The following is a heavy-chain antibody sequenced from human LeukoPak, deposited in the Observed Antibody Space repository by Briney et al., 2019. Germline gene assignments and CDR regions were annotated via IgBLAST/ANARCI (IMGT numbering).Heavy chain of an antibody. CDR2: IKQDGSEK. CDR3: ARDSYDSSGYYSGLGF. D-gene: IGHD3-22*01. Sequence: GGSLRLSCAASGFTFSSYWMSWVRQAPGKGLEWVANIKQDGSEKYYVDSVKGRFTISRDNAKNSLYLQMNSLRAEDTAVYYCARDSYDSSGYYSGLGFWGQGTLVTVSS. J-gene: IGHJ4*02. V-gene: IGHV3-7*01. CDR1: GFTFSSYW.